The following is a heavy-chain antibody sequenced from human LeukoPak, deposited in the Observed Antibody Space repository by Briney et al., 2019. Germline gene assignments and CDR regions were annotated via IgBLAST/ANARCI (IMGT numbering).Heavy chain of an antibody. D-gene: IGHD6-19*01. CDR1: GESLSGYF. CDR3: ARHSSGWYNYYYGMDV. CDR2: IYYSGST. J-gene: IGHJ6*02. Sequence: SETLSLTCAVYGESLSGYFWSWIRQPPGKGLEWIGYIYYSGSTNYNPSLKSRVTISVDTSKNQFSLKLSSVTAADTAVYYCARHSSGWYNYYYGMDVWGQGTTVTVSS. V-gene: IGHV4-59*01.